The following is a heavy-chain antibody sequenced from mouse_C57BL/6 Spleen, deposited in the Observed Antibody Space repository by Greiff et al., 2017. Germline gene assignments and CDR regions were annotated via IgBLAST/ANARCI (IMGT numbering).Heavy chain of an antibody. V-gene: IGHV1-78*01. CDR3: ARATRRQLRLDAMDY. J-gene: IGHJ4*01. Sequence: VQLQESDAELVKPGASVKISCKVSGYTFTDHTIHWMKQRPEQGLEWIGYIYPRDGSTKYNETFKGKATLTADKSSSTAYMQLNSLTSEDSAVYFCARATRRQLRLDAMDYWGQGTSVTVSS. D-gene: IGHD3-2*02. CDR1: GYTFTDHT. CDR2: IYPRDGST.